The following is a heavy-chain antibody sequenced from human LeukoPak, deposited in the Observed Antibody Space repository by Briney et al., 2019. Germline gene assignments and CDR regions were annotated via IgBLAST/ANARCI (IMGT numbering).Heavy chain of an antibody. J-gene: IGHJ5*02. CDR1: GGSFSGYY. V-gene: IGHV4-34*01. D-gene: IGHD3-10*01. CDR2: INHSGST. CDR3: ARQGDYGSGSYYANWFDP. Sequence: SETLSLTCAVYGGSFSGYYWSWIRQPPGKGLEWIGEINHSGSTNYNPSLKSRVTISVDTSKNQFSLKLSSVTAADTAVYYCARQGDYGSGSYYANWFDPWGQGTLVTVSS.